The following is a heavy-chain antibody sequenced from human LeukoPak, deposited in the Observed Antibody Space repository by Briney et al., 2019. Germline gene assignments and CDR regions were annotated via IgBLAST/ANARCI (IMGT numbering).Heavy chain of an antibody. J-gene: IGHJ5*02. CDR1: GGSFSGYY. D-gene: IGHD4-17*01. Sequence: SETLSLTCAVYGGSFSGYYWSWIRQPPGKGLEWIGEINHSGSTNYNPSLKSRVTISVDKSKNQFSLKLSSVTAADTAVYYCARVSADYGWFDPWGQGTLVTVSS. CDR3: ARVSADYGWFDP. CDR2: INHSGST. V-gene: IGHV4-34*01.